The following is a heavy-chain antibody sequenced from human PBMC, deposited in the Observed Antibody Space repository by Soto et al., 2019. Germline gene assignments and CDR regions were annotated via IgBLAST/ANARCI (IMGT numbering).Heavy chain of an antibody. Sequence: GGSLRLSCAASGFTFSSYAMRWVRQAPGKGLEWVAVISYDGSNKYYADSVKGRFTISRDNSKNTLYLQMNSLRAEDTAVYYCASPYMGSSSSRYYYYGMDVWGQGTTVTVSS. CDR2: ISYDGSNK. CDR3: ASPYMGSSSSRYYYYGMDV. V-gene: IGHV3-30-3*01. CDR1: GFTFSSYA. D-gene: IGHD6-6*01. J-gene: IGHJ6*02.